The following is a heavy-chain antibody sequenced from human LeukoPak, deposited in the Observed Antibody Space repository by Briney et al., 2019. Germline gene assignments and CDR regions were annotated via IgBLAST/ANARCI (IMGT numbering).Heavy chain of an antibody. Sequence: SETLSLTCTVSGGSISSSSYYWGWIRQPPGKGLEWIGEINHSGSTNYNPSLKSRVTISVDTSKNQFSLKLSSVTAADTAVYYCARSSITMIVPPPQGRWFDPWGQGTLVTVSS. CDR3: ARSSITMIVPPPQGRWFDP. J-gene: IGHJ5*02. CDR1: GGSISSSSYY. CDR2: INHSGST. V-gene: IGHV4-39*07. D-gene: IGHD3-22*01.